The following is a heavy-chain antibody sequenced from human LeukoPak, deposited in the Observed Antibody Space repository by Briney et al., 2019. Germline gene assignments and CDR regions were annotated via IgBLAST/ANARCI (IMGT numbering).Heavy chain of an antibody. Sequence: GGSLRLSCVASGFTFIDYWMTWVRQAPGRGLEWVANINHSGSEIYYLDSVEGRFTISRDNAKNSLYLPMNSLRAEDTAVYYCARSLSSSSWYFSGGYYYMDVWGKGTTVTVSS. CDR3: ARSLSSSSWYFSGGYYYMDV. CDR1: GFTFIDYW. CDR2: INHSGSEI. D-gene: IGHD6-13*01. V-gene: IGHV3-7*01. J-gene: IGHJ6*03.